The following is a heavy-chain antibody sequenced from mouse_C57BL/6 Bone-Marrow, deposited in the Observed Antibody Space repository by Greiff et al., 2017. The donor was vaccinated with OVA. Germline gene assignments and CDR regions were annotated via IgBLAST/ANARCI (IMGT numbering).Heavy chain of an antibody. D-gene: IGHD1-1*01. J-gene: IGHJ4*01. CDR1: GYTFTSYG. CDR3: ARHYVYGSSYYYAMDY. V-gene: IGHV1-81*01. Sequence: QVQLQQSGAELARPGASVKLSCKASGYTFTSYGISWVKQRPGQGLEWIGEIYPRSGNTYYNEKFKGKATLTADKSSSTAYMELRRLTSEDSAVYFCARHYVYGSSYYYAMDYWGQGTSVTVSS. CDR2: IYPRSGNT.